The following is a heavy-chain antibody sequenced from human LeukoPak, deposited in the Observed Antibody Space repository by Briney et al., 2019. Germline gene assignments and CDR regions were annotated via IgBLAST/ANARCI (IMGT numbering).Heavy chain of an antibody. Sequence: VASVKVSCKASGYTFTGYYMHWVRQAPGQGLEWMGWINPNSGGTNYAQKFQGRVTMTRDTSISTAYMELSRLRSDDTAVYYCARDSSSWSYYHYGMDVWGQGTTVTVSS. V-gene: IGHV1-2*02. J-gene: IGHJ6*02. CDR2: INPNSGGT. CDR1: GYTFTGYY. CDR3: ARDSSSWSYYHYGMDV. D-gene: IGHD6-13*01.